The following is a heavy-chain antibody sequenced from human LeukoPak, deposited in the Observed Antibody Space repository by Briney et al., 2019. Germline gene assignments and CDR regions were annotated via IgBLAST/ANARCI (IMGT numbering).Heavy chain of an antibody. CDR1: GFTFSSYS. CDR2: ISSSSSYI. CDR3: ASYYGSGSYYLPNWYFDL. V-gene: IGHV3-21*01. Sequence: GGSLGLSCAASGFTFSSYSMNWVRQAPGKGLEWVSSISSSSSYIYYADSVRGRFTISRDNAKNSLYLQVNSLRAEDTAVYYCASYYGSGSYYLPNWYFDLWGRGTLVTVSS. J-gene: IGHJ2*01. D-gene: IGHD3-10*01.